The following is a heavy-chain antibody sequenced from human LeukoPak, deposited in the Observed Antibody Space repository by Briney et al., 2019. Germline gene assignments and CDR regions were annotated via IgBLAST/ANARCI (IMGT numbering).Heavy chain of an antibody. J-gene: IGHJ4*02. V-gene: IGHV3-66*02. Sequence: PGGSLRLSCAASGFTVSSNYMSWVRQAPGKGLEWVSVIYSGGSTYYADSVKGRFTISRDNSKNTLYLQMNSLRAEATAVYYCARGPLDYGDYTFDYWGQGTLVTVSS. CDR1: GFTVSSNY. D-gene: IGHD4-17*01. CDR3: ARGPLDYGDYTFDY. CDR2: IYSGGST.